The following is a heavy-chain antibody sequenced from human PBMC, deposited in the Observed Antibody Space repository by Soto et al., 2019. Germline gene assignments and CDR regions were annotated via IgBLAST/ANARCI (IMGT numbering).Heavy chain of an antibody. CDR1: GFTFTTYC. CDR2: MNQDGRKQ. J-gene: IGHJ4*02. V-gene: IGHV3-7*04. Sequence: EVQLVESGGGLVQPGGSLRLSCAASGFTFTTYCMTWVRQAPGKGLEWVANMNQDGRKQYYVDSVRGRFTISRDNAKNSLYLQMNSLRVEDTAVYYCSRDGVDSPDSSYAYLGQGALVTVSS. D-gene: IGHD3-22*01. CDR3: SRDGVDSPDSSYAY.